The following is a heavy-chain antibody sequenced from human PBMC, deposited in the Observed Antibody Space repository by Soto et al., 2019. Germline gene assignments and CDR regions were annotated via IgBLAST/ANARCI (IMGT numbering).Heavy chain of an antibody. V-gene: IGHV3-73*02. D-gene: IGHD6-13*01. CDR1: GFTFSGSA. CDR2: IRSKANSYAT. J-gene: IGHJ4*02. Sequence: EVQLVESGGGLVQPGGSLKLSCAASGFTFSGSAMHWVRQASGKGLEWVGRIRSKANSYATAYAASVKGRFTISRDDSKNTAYLQMNILKTEDTAVYYCTRPLTYSSSPFDYWGQGTLVTVSS. CDR3: TRPLTYSSSPFDY.